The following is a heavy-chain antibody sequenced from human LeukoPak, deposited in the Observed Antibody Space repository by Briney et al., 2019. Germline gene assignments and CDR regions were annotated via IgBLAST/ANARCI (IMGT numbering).Heavy chain of an antibody. CDR2: SRSKPNNYAT. J-gene: IGHJ4*02. D-gene: IGHD3-10*01. V-gene: IGHV3-73*01. CDR1: GFTFSASA. CDR3: TGRELSY. Sequence: GGSLRLSCAASGFTFSASAMHWVRQASGKGLEWVGRSRSKPNNYATTYAASVKGRFTISRDDSKNTAYLQMNSLDTEDTAVYYCTGRELSYWGQGTPVFVSS.